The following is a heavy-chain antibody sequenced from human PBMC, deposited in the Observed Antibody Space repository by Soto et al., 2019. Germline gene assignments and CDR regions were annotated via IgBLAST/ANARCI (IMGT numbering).Heavy chain of an antibody. CDR2: IYPGDSDT. J-gene: IGHJ6*02. D-gene: IGHD1-26*01. CDR1: GYSFTSYW. CDR3: ARHRNTGSYWHYGMDV. V-gene: IGHV5-51*01. Sequence: GESLKISCKGSGYSFTSYWIGWVRQMPGKGLEWMGIIYPGDSDTKYSPSFQGQVTISADESISTAYLQWNSLKASDTAIYYCARHRNTGSYWHYGMDVWGQGTTVTVSS.